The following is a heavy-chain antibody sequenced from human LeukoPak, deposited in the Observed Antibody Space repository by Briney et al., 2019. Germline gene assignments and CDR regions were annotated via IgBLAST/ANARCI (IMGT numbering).Heavy chain of an antibody. D-gene: IGHD3-3*01. CDR2: ISAYNGNT. Sequence: ASVKVSCKASGYTFTSYGISWVRQAPGQGLEWMGWISAYNGNTNYAQKRQGRVTMTTDTSTSTAYMELRSLRSDDTAVYYCARGGQRITIFGVVPHDAFDIWGQGTTVTVSS. V-gene: IGHV1-18*01. CDR1: GYTFTSYG. J-gene: IGHJ3*02. CDR3: ARGGQRITIFGVVPHDAFDI.